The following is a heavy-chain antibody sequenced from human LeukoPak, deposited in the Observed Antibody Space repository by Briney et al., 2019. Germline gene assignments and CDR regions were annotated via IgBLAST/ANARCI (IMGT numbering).Heavy chain of an antibody. CDR3: AKDRTRLRHARGSGYFDL. Sequence: GGSLRLSCAASGFTFSSYAMSWVHQAPGKGLEWVSAISGSGGSTYYADSVKGRFTIPRDNSKNTLYLQMNSLRAEDTAVYYCAKDRTRLRHARGSGYFDLWGRGTLVTVSS. D-gene: IGHD6-25*01. V-gene: IGHV3-23*01. CDR2: ISGSGGST. J-gene: IGHJ2*01. CDR1: GFTFSSYA.